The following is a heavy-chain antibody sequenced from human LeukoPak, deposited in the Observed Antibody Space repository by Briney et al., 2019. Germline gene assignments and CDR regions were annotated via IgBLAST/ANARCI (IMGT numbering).Heavy chain of an antibody. CDR1: GYTFTSYA. Sequence: ASVKVSCKASGYTFTSYAMNWVRQAPGQGLEWMGWINTNTGNPTYAQGFTGRFVFSLDTSVSTAYLQISSLKAEDTAVYYCARGNNRNYGGGYYYYYMDVWGKGTTVTVSS. CDR3: ARGNNRNYGGGYYYYYMDV. CDR2: INTNTGNP. V-gene: IGHV7-4-1*02. D-gene: IGHD1-7*01. J-gene: IGHJ6*03.